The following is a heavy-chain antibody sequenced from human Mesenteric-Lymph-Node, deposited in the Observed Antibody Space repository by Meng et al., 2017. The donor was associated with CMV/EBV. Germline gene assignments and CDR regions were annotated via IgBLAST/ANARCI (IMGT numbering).Heavy chain of an antibody. CDR1: GFTFDDYG. D-gene: IGHD3-22*01. CDR2: INWNGGST. Sequence: ASGFTFDDYGMGWVRQAPGKGLEWVSGINWNGGSTGYADSVKGRFTISRDNSKNTLYLQMNSLRAEDTAVYYCAKGEYYYDSSGYTYWGQGTLVTVSS. CDR3: AKGEYYYDSSGYTY. V-gene: IGHV3-20*03. J-gene: IGHJ4*02.